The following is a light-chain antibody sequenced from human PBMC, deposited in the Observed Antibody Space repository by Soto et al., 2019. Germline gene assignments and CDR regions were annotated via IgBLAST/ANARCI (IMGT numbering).Light chain of an antibody. V-gene: IGKV1-33*01. CDR2: AAS. CDR1: QAIRNY. CDR3: QHYDNRPLLN. Sequence: DFQMTQSPSSLSAAVGDRVTITCQARQAIRNYLNWYQQKPGKAPKLLIYAASNFEAGVPSRFSGSGSGTDFTFIISSLQPEAVATYYCQHYDNRPLLNFGGGTKVEIK. J-gene: IGKJ4*01.